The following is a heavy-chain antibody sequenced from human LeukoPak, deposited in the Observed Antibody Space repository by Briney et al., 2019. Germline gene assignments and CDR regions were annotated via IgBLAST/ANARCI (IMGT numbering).Heavy chain of an antibody. Sequence: PGTSLRLSCAASGFTFTTYGMHWVRQSPGKGLEWVALITYDGYYKYYSDSVKGRFTISSDTSKNTLYLQMNSLRAEDTAVYYCAKDPTVGATAGYFDYWGQGTLVTVSS. J-gene: IGHJ4*02. CDR1: GFTFTTYG. CDR2: ITYDGYYK. CDR3: AKDPTVGATAGYFDY. D-gene: IGHD1-26*01. V-gene: IGHV3-30*18.